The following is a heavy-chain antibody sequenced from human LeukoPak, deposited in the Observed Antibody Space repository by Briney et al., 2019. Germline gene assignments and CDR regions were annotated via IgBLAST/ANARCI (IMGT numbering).Heavy chain of an antibody. J-gene: IGHJ5*02. V-gene: IGHV4-34*01. CDR1: GGSFSGYS. CDR2: INHSVST. D-gene: IGHD4-11*01. CDR3: AKVARWIYSNYGVWFDP. Sequence: SSETLSLTCAVYGGSFSGYSWSWIRQPPGKGLEWIGEINHSVSTNYNPSLKSRVTISVDTSKNQFSLKLTPVTAADTAVYYCAKVARWIYSNYGVWFDPWGQGTLVTVSS.